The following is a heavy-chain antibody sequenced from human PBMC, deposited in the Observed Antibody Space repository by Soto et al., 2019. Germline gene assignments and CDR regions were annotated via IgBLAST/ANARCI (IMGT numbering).Heavy chain of an antibody. CDR1: GGFVSSGSYY. V-gene: IGHV4-34*01. D-gene: IGHD1-1*01. CDR2: MSHSGGT. Sequence: QVQLQQWGAGLLKPSETLSLTCAVYGGFVSSGSYYWSWIRQPPGKGLEWIGEMSHSGGTHFNPSFKSGVTISVDTSKNQVSLKMSSVTAADTALYYCARVERGTATTVVDAFDIWGPGTMVTVSS. J-gene: IGHJ3*02. CDR3: ARVERGTATTVVDAFDI.